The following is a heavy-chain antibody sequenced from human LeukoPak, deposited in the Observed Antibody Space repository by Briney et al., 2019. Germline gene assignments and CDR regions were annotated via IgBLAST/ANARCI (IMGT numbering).Heavy chain of an antibody. CDR2: IYYSGST. V-gene: IGHV4-31*03. Sequence: PSETLSLTCTVSGGSISSGGYYWSWIRQHPGKGLEWIGYIYYSGSTYYNPSLKSRVTISVDTSKNQFSLKLSSVTAADTAVYYCARGSYDSSGYYYALDYWGQGTLVTVSS. D-gene: IGHD3-22*01. J-gene: IGHJ4*02. CDR1: GGSISSGGYY. CDR3: ARGSYDSSGYYYALDY.